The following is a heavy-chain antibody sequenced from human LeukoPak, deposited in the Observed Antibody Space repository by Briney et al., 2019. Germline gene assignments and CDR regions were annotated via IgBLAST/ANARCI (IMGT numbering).Heavy chain of an antibody. D-gene: IGHD3-22*01. CDR2: ISGSGGST. V-gene: IGHV3-23*01. J-gene: IGHJ5*02. CDR1: GFTFSSYA. CDR3: ATTRGDYYDSSGYPVP. Sequence: GASLRLSCAASGFTFSSYAMSWARQAPGNGLEWVSAISGSGGSTYYADSVKGRFTISRDYSKNTLYLQMNSLRAEDTAVYYCATTRGDYYDSSGYPVPWGQGTLVTVSS.